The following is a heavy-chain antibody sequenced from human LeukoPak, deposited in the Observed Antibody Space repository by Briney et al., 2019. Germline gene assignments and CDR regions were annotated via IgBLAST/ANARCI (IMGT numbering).Heavy chain of an antibody. J-gene: IGHJ6*02. Sequence: GSLRLSCSASGFIFTSYPMHWVRQAPGKGLEYVAVVNNNGGTTYYADSVKGRFTISRDNSKNTLYLQMSSLRPEDTAVYYCVRGWRNMDVWGQGTTVTVSS. CDR1: GFIFTSYP. V-gene: IGHV3-64D*06. CDR3: VRGWRNMDV. D-gene: IGHD5-24*01. CDR2: VNNNGGTT.